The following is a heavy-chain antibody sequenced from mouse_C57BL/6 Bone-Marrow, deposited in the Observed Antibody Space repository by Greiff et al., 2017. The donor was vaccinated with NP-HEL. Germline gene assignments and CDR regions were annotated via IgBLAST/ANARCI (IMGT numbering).Heavy chain of an antibody. CDR3: ARDSSGYVRFAY. V-gene: IGHV1-50*01. CDR1: GYTFTSYW. J-gene: IGHJ3*01. CDR2: IDPSDSYT. D-gene: IGHD3-2*02. Sequence: VQLQQPGAELVKPGASVKLSCKASGYTFTSYWMQWVKQRPGQGLEWIGEIDPSDSYTNYHQKFKGKATLTVAPSSSKAYMQLSSLTSEDSAVYYCARDSSGYVRFAYWGQGTLVTVSA.